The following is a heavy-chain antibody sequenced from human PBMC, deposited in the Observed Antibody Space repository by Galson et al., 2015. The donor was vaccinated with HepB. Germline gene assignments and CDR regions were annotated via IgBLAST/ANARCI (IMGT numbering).Heavy chain of an antibody. J-gene: IGHJ4*02. V-gene: IGHV3-7*01. CDR3: YVGHYFNS. CDR1: GITFTNFW. CDR2: IKKDGTQR. D-gene: IGHD3-16*01. Sequence: SLRLSCAAPGITFTNFWLTWVRQAPGKGLEWVASIKKDGTQRNYVDSVKGRFTISRDNAKQSLYLQMDGLRAEDTAIYYCYVGHYFNSWGQGTLVTVSS.